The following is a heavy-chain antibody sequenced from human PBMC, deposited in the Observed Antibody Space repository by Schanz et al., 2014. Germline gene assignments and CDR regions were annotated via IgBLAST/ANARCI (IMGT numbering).Heavy chain of an antibody. CDR3: ARDRGYDFSFDP. CDR2: VHPSGTT. CDR1: GVSFSFYY. Sequence: QVHLQQWGAGLLQPSETLSLTCGVGGVSFSFYYWSWVRQPPGKGLEWIGEVHPSGTTNYNPSLSYRVTMSVDASKNQFSLKLSSVTAADTAVYYCARDRGYDFSFDPWGQGTLVTVSS. D-gene: IGHD3-3*01. V-gene: IGHV4-34*02. J-gene: IGHJ5*02.